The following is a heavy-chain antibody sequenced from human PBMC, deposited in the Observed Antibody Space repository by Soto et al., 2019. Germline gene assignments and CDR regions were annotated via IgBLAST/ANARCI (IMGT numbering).Heavy chain of an antibody. CDR2: ISGSGGST. Sequence: GGSLRLSCAASGFNFSSYAMSWVRQAPGKGLEWVSAISGSGGSTYYADSVKGRFTISRDNSKNTLYLQMNSLRAEDTAVYYCAKDSSGYPGGYFDYWGQGTLVTVSS. CDR3: AKDSSGYPGGYFDY. CDR1: GFNFSSYA. J-gene: IGHJ4*02. D-gene: IGHD3-22*01. V-gene: IGHV3-23*01.